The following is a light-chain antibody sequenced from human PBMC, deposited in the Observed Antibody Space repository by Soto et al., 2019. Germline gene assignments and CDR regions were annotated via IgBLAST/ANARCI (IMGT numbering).Light chain of an antibody. CDR1: QDISSW. CDR3: QQANSFPLT. CDR2: AAS. J-gene: IGKJ4*01. Sequence: DIQMTQSPSSVSASVGDRVTITCRASQDISSWLAWYQQTPGKAPRLLIYAASSLQRGVPSRFIGSGSTTDFTLTISSLQPEDFATYYCQQANSFPLTFGGGTKVEIK. V-gene: IGKV1-12*01.